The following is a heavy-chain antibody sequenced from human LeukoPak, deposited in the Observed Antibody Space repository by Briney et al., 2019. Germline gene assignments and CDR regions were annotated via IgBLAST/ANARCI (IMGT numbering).Heavy chain of an antibody. CDR3: AKDRYSSNWLGAFDY. Sequence: PGGSLRLSCAASGFTFSSYAMGWVRQAPGKGLEWVSAISGSGSNIYYADSAKGRFTMSRDNSKNTVYLQMNSLRAEDTAVYYCAKDRYSSNWLGAFDYWGQGTLVTVSS. CDR2: ISGSGSNI. CDR1: GFTFSSYA. D-gene: IGHD6-13*01. J-gene: IGHJ4*02. V-gene: IGHV3-23*01.